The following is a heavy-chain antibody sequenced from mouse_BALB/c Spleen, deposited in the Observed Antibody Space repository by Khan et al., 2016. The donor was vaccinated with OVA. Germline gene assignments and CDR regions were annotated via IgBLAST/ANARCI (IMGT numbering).Heavy chain of an antibody. CDR2: ISRGSSTF. Sequence: EVELVESGGGLVQPGGSRKLSCAASGFTFSSFGMFWIRQAPEKGLEWVAYISRGSSTFYYADTVKGRFTISRDNPKNTLFLQMTSLRSEDTAMYYWSRILGIYAMDYWGQGTSVTVSS. CDR3: SRILGIYAMDY. J-gene: IGHJ4*01. CDR1: GFTFSSFG. D-gene: IGHD1-1*02. V-gene: IGHV5-17*02.